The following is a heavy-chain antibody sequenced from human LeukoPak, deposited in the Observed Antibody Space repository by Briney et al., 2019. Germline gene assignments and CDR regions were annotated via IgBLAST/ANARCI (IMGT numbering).Heavy chain of an antibody. Sequence: PGGSLRLSCAASGFAFSSYGMHWVRQAPGKGLEWVAVISYDGSNKYYADSVKGRFTISRDNSKNTLYLQMNSLRAEDTAVYYCAKDRLFSSPGLFDYWGQGTLVTVSS. D-gene: IGHD6-13*01. CDR2: ISYDGSNK. CDR1: GFAFSSYG. V-gene: IGHV3-30*18. CDR3: AKDRLFSSPGLFDY. J-gene: IGHJ4*02.